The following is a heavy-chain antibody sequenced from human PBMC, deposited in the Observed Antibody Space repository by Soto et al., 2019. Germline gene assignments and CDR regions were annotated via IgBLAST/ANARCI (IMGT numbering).Heavy chain of an antibody. V-gene: IGHV1-69*13. CDR2: IIPIFGTA. Sequence: VASVKVSCKASGGTFSSYAISWVRQAPGQGLEWMGGIIPIFGTANYAQKFQGRVTITADESTSTAYMELSSLRSEDTAVYYCARRAPYYYDSSGYFFDYWGQGTLVTVSS. D-gene: IGHD3-22*01. J-gene: IGHJ4*02. CDR3: ARRAPYYYDSSGYFFDY. CDR1: GGTFSSYA.